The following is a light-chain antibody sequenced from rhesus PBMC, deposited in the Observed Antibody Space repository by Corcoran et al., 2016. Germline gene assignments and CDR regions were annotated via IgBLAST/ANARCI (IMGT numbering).Light chain of an antibody. CDR1: QGIGNA. J-gene: IGKJ4*01. CDR2: GAS. V-gene: IGKV1-33*01. Sequence: DIQMTQSPSSLSASVGDKFTVTCRASQGIGNALAWYTQTPGKTPKLLIYGASKLKSGVPSRFLGSGSGTDFTLTISSRQPEDFAVYYCQQRKIYPVTFGGGTKVEIK. CDR3: QQRKIYPVT.